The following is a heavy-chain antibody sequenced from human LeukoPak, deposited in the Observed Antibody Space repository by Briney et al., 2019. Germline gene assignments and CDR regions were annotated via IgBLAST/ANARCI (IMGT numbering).Heavy chain of an antibody. CDR1: GFTFSRYT. V-gene: IGHV3-48*04. CDR2: ISSSGNTK. Sequence: PGGSLRLSCAASGFTFSRYTMNWVRQAPGKGLEWVSYISSSGNTKYYADSVRGRFTISRDNAKNSLYLQMNNLRAEDTAVYYCPRRSEWDLLGSCDYWGQGTLVTVSS. CDR3: PRRSEWDLLGSCDY. J-gene: IGHJ4*02. D-gene: IGHD1-26*01.